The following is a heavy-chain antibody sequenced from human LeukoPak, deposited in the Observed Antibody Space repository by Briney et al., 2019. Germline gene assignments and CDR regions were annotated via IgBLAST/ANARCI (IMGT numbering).Heavy chain of an antibody. CDR2: IYYSGST. D-gene: IGHD1-26*01. J-gene: IGHJ3*02. CDR3: ARGSYLTYAFDI. Sequence: SETLSHTCTVSGGSISSSSYYGGWIRQPPGKGLEWIGSIYYSGSTYYNPSLKSRVTISVDTSKNQFSLKLSSVTAADTAVYYCARGSYLTYAFDIWGQGTMVTISS. CDR1: GGSISSSSYY. V-gene: IGHV4-39*07.